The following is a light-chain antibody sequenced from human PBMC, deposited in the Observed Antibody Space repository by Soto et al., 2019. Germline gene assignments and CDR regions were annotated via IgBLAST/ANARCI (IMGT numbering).Light chain of an antibody. V-gene: IGLV2-8*01. CDR3: SSYAGSNNYV. CDR2: EVS. Sequence: GTSSDVGGYNYVSWYQQNPGKAPKLMIYEVSKRPSGVPDRFSGSKSDNTASLTVSGLQAEDEADYYCSSYAGSNNYVFGTGTKVTVL. CDR1: SSDVGGYNY. J-gene: IGLJ1*01.